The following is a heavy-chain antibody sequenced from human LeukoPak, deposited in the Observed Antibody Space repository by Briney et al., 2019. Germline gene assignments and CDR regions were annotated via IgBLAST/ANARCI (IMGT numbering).Heavy chain of an antibody. CDR1: GYTFTNYG. Sequence: ASVKVSCKTSGYTFTNYGISWVRQAPGLGLEWMGWISAYNGNTNYTQKVQGRVTMTTDTSTSTAYMELRSLRFDDTAVYYCARDQSVRLLQTSSTYFKHVFAIWGQGSMVTVSS. V-gene: IGHV1-18*01. D-gene: IGHD6-13*01. CDR3: ARDQSVRLLQTSSTYFKHVFAI. J-gene: IGHJ3*02. CDR2: ISAYNGNT.